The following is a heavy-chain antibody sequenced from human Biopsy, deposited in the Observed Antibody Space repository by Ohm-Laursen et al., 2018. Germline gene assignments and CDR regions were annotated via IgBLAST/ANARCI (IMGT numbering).Heavy chain of an antibody. CDR2: IIGIFRTA. CDR3: ARGGGYNWNNGWFDP. D-gene: IGHD1/OR15-1a*01. J-gene: IGHJ5*02. V-gene: IGHV1-69*01. CDR1: GGTFSSSA. Sequence: SSVKVSCKASGGTFSSSAITWVRQAPGQGLEWMGGIIGIFRTAHYAQKFQGRVTITADGFMSTAYMGLSSLRSEDTAVYYCARGGGYNWNNGWFDPWGQGTLVTVSS.